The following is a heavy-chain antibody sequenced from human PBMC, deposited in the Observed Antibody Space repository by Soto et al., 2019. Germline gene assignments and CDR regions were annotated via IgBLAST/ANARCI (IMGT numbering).Heavy chain of an antibody. CDR1: GFSLSTSGVG. D-gene: IGHD3-10*01. CDR2: IYWDDDN. V-gene: IGHV2-5*02. CDR3: AHTLLRRSTYYYGMDV. J-gene: IGHJ6*02. Sequence: QITLKESGPTLVKVTQTLTLTCTFSGFSLSTSGVGVAWSRQPPGKALEWLALIYWDDDNRYSPSPKSRLTITKDTSKNHVVLTMTNMDPVDTATYYCAHTLLRRSTYYYGMDVWGQGTTVTVSS.